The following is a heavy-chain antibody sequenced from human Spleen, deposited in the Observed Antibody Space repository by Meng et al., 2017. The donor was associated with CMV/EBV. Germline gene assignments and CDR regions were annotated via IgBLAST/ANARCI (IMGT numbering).Heavy chain of an antibody. V-gene: IGHV1-2*06. CDR3: ARDPSQIYWFDT. J-gene: IGHJ5*02. CDR1: GYTFTGYY. Sequence: ASVKVSCKASGYTFTGYYLHWVRPAPGQGLEWMGRINPNTGGASYAQKFQGRVAMTRDSSISTAYMELSSLRSDDTAVYYCARDPSQIYWFDTWGQGTLVTVSS. CDR2: INPNTGGA. D-gene: IGHD2/OR15-2a*01.